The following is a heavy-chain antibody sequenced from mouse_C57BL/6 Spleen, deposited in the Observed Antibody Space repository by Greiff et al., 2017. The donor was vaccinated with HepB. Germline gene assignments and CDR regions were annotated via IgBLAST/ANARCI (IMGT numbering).Heavy chain of an antibody. J-gene: IGHJ4*01. D-gene: IGHD1-1*01. V-gene: IGHV5-17*01. CDR3: ARRRLLPLAMDY. CDR1: GFTFSDYG. Sequence: EVNVVESGGGLVKPGGSLKLSCAASGFTFSDYGMHWVRQAPEKGLEWVAYISSGSSTIYYADTVKGRFTISRDNAKNTLFLQMTSLRSEDTAMYYCARRRLLPLAMDYWGQGTSVTVSS. CDR2: ISSGSSTI.